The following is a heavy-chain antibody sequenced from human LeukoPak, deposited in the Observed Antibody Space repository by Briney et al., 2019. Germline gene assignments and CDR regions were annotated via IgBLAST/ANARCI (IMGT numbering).Heavy chain of an antibody. CDR1: GFTFSSYW. Sequence: GGSLRLSCAASGFTFSSYWMSWVRQAPGKGLEWVANIKQDGSEKYYVDSVKGRFTISRDNAKNSLYLQMNSLRAEDTAVYYCARSQDSSGYYYYYYMDVWGKGTTVTVSS. D-gene: IGHD6-19*01. CDR3: ARSQDSSGYYYYYYMDV. CDR2: IKQDGSEK. J-gene: IGHJ6*03. V-gene: IGHV3-7*01.